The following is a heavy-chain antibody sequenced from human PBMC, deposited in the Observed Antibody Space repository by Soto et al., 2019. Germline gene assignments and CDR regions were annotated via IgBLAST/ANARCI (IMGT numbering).Heavy chain of an antibody. J-gene: IGHJ5*02. CDR1: GFSLSTSGVG. Sequence: QITLKESGPTLVKPTQTLTLTCTFSGFSLSTSGVGVGWIRQPPGKALEWLALIYWDDDKRYSPSLKSRLTITKDTSNNQVVLTMTNMDPVDTATYYCAHRRRPYSGSFYGWFDPWGQGTLVTVSS. V-gene: IGHV2-5*02. D-gene: IGHD1-26*01. CDR2: IYWDDDK. CDR3: AHRRRPYSGSFYGWFDP.